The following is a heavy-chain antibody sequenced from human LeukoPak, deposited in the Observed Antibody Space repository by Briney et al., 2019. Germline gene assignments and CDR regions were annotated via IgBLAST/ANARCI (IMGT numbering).Heavy chain of an antibody. J-gene: IGHJ4*02. CDR1: GGTFSSYA. D-gene: IGHD2-2*01. CDR3: ARWDPFYCSSTSCPLRD. CDR2: IIPIFGTA. V-gene: IGHV1-69*05. Sequence: SVKVSCKASGGTFSSYAISWVRQAPGQGLEWMGRIIPIFGTANYAQKFQGRVTITTDESTSTAYTELSSLRSEDTAVYYCARWDPFYCSSTSCPLRDWGQGTLVTVSS.